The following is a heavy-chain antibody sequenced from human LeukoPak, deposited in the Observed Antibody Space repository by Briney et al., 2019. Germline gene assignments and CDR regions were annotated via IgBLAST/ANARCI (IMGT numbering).Heavy chain of an antibody. J-gene: IGHJ5*02. V-gene: IGHV1-2*02. Sequence: ASVKVSCKASGYTFTGYYMHWVRQAPGQGLEWMGWINPNSGGTNYAQKFQGRVTMTRNTSISTAYMELSSLRSEDTAVYYCARGGGYSYRHWFDPWGQGTLVTVSS. D-gene: IGHD5-18*01. CDR2: INPNSGGT. CDR1: GYTFTGYY. CDR3: ARGGGYSYRHWFDP.